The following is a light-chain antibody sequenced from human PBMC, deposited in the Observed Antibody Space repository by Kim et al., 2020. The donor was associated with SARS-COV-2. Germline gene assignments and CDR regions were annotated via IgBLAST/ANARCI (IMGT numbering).Light chain of an antibody. J-gene: IGLJ1*01. Sequence: PGRSSAISCSGTRGDFGSYQYVSWYQQHPGKSPKLIIYEVTRRPSGVPDRFSGSMSGNTASLTVSGLQAEDEADYYCASHGGYDYVFGTGTKVTVL. CDR1: RGDFGSYQY. CDR2: EVT. V-gene: IGLV2-8*01. CDR3: ASHGGYDYV.